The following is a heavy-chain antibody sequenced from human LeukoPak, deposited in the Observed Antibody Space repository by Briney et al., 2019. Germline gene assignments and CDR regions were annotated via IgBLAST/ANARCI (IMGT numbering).Heavy chain of an antibody. Sequence: GGSLRLSRAASGFSFSNYAMSWVRQGPGKGLEWVSAIGGSIGSTLYTDSVKGRFTISRDNAKNSLYLQMNSLRAEDTAVYYCAELGITMIGGVWGKGTTVTISS. CDR1: GFSFSNYA. V-gene: IGHV3-23*01. J-gene: IGHJ6*04. CDR2: IGGSIGST. D-gene: IGHD3-10*02. CDR3: AELGITMIGGV.